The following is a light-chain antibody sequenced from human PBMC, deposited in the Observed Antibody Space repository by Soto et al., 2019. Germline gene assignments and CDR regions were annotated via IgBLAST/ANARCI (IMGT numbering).Light chain of an antibody. J-gene: IGKJ1*01. CDR2: GAS. V-gene: IGKV3-15*01. CDR1: QRISSN. CDR3: QHYNNWPPWT. Sequence: EVVMTQSPATLSVSPGERATLSCRASQRISSNLAWYQQRRGQAPRLLIYGASTRAPGIPARFSGGGSETEFTLTISSLQSEDFAVYYCQHYNNWPPWTFGQGTKVEIK.